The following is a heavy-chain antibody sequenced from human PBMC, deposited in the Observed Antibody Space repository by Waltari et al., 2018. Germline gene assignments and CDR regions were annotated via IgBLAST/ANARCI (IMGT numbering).Heavy chain of an antibody. CDR2: IYYSGGP. Sequence: QLQLKESGPGLVKPSETLSLTCTVSGGSTGSSGSFWGWIRQPPGKGLGWTAVIYYSGGPHSNPPLCGRVTISGDTSKSQFSLRLDSVTAADTAVYYCARTRCPDYNFWNGYFDSWGQGTPVIVSS. D-gene: IGHD3-3*01. V-gene: IGHV4-39*01. CDR1: GGSTGSSGSF. J-gene: IGHJ4*02. CDR3: ARTRCPDYNFWNGYFDS.